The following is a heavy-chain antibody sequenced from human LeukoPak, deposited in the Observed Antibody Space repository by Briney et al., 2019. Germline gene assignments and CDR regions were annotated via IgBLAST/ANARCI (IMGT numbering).Heavy chain of an antibody. Sequence: GGSLRLSCAASGFTLSGYWMSWVRQTPEKGLEWVANIKQDGSETYYVDSVKGRFTISRDNARNSLYLQMNSLRAEDTAVYYCAKAGGSSSYTRWPLDYWGQGTLVTVSS. CDR1: GFTLSGYW. J-gene: IGHJ4*02. V-gene: IGHV3-7*01. CDR3: AKAGGSSSYTRWPLDY. CDR2: IKQDGSET. D-gene: IGHD6-13*01.